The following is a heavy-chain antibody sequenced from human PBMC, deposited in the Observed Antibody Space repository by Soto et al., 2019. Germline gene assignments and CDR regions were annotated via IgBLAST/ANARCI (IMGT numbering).Heavy chain of an antibody. Sequence: GGSLRLSCTGSGFSFDDYAMHWVRQVPGKGLEWVAGINYNSDAMGYADSLKGRFTISRDNAKNSLYLQMNSLKTEDTALYYCEKPLDQWQGGDVLDMGGRGTMVTVSS. CDR3: EKPLDQWQGGDVLDM. D-gene: IGHD3-3*01. CDR1: GFSFDDYA. J-gene: IGHJ3*02. CDR2: INYNSDAM. V-gene: IGHV3-9*01.